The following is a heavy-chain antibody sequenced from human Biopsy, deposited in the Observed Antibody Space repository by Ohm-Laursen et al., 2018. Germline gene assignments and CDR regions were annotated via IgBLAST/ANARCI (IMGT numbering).Heavy chain of an antibody. J-gene: IGHJ4*02. Sequence: LRLSCAASGFTFGDYYMSWIRQAPGKGLEWLSYISGSGVTKMYADSVKGRFTVSRDNAKNSLYLEMNNLTVEDTAVYYCATDGAGSYNENWGQGTLVTVSS. V-gene: IGHV3-11*01. CDR2: ISGSGVTK. CDR1: GFTFGDYY. CDR3: ATDGAGSYNEN. D-gene: IGHD3-10*01.